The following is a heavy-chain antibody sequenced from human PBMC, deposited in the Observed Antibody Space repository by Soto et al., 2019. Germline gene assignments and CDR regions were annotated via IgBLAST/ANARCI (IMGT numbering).Heavy chain of an antibody. V-gene: IGHV3-23*01. Sequence: GGALRLSCAASGFTFIRYAMSWVRQAPGKGLEWVSAISGSGGSTYYADPVKGRFTSSRDNSKNTLYLQMNSLRAEDTAVYYCAKLCSRNIFIFDYWGQGNLVTV. CDR2: ISGSGGST. D-gene: IGHD6-13*01. CDR1: GFTFIRYA. CDR3: AKLCSRNIFIFDY. J-gene: IGHJ4*02.